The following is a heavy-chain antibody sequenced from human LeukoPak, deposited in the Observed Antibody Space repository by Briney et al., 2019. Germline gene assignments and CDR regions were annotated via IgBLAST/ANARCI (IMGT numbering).Heavy chain of an antibody. CDR1: GYTFTSSY. Sequence: ASVKVSCKAPGYTFTSSYMHWVRQAPGQGLEWMGWINPNSGETNYAQKFQGRVTMTRDTSISTAYMELSRLRSDDTAMYYCARDWLLRYSQGGFDNWGQGTLVTVSS. CDR2: INPNSGET. CDR3: ARDWLLRYSQGGFDN. V-gene: IGHV1-2*02. J-gene: IGHJ4*02. D-gene: IGHD3-9*01.